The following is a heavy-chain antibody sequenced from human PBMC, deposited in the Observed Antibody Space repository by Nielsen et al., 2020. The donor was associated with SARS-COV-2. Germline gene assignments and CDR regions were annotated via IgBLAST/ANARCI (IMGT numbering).Heavy chain of an antibody. CDR1: GFTFSDYA. V-gene: IGHV3-23*01. J-gene: IGHJ4*02. D-gene: IGHD2-15*01. CDR2: IKTNGGIT. CDR3: AKGAKEIFR. Sequence: GESLKISCAASGFTFSDYAMAWVRQAPGKGLEWVSVIKTNGGITYYADSVKGRCTISRDNSKNTLSLQMNSLRAEDTAVYYCAKGAKEIFRWGQGTLVTVSS.